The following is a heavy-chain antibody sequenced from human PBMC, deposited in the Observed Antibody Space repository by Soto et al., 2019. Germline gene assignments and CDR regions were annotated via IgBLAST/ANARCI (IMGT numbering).Heavy chain of an antibody. V-gene: IGHV4-39*01. CDR1: GGSISSSSYY. D-gene: IGHD5-18*01. CDR2: IYYSGST. CDR3: ARLKGGYSYGLLDHFDY. Sequence: QLQLQESGPGLVKPSETLSLTCTVSGGSISSSSYYWGWIHQPPGKGLEWIGSIYYSGSTYYKPSLKTRRAIAGDTAENQFSLEVRSGTAADKGVYYCARLKGGYSYGLLDHFDYWGPGTLVNVSS. J-gene: IGHJ4*01.